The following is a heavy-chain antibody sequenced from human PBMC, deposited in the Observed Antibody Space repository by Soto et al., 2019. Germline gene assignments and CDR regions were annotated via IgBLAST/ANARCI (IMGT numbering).Heavy chain of an antibody. Sequence: QAQLVQSGGEVKRPGASVKVSCKASGYTFNKYGFNWVRQAPGQGLEWMGRISAYNDYTNFAQKFQGRVTLTTDASTNTAYMELKILRSDDTAIYYCARGRGVVVPAGTPDAFDVWGQGTMVTVS. V-gene: IGHV1-18*01. D-gene: IGHD6-13*01. CDR1: GYTFNKYG. J-gene: IGHJ3*01. CDR2: ISAYNDYT. CDR3: ARGRGVVVPAGTPDAFDV.